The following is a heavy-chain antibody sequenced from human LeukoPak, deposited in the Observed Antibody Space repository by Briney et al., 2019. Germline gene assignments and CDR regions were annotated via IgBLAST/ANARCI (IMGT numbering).Heavy chain of an antibody. V-gene: IGHV1-3*01. Sequence: ASVKVSCKASGYTFNSYAMHWVRQAPGQRLEWMGWINVGNGNTKDSQKFQGRVTITRDTSASTAYMELSSLRSEDTAVYYCASTVIAGGYGMDVWGLGTTVTVSS. CDR1: GYTFNSYA. J-gene: IGHJ6*02. CDR2: INVGNGNT. D-gene: IGHD4-17*01. CDR3: ASTVIAGGYGMDV.